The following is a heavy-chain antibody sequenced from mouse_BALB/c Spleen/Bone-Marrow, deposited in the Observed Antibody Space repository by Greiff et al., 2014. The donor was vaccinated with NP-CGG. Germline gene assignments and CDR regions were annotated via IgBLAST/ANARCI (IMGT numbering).Heavy chain of an antibody. V-gene: IGHV7-3*02. CDR3: ARDSYGFDY. CDR2: IRNKGNGYTT. Sequence: EVKLEQSGGGLVQPGGSLRLSCATSGFTFTDYYMSWVRQPPGKALEWLGFIRNKGNGYTTEYSASVKGQFTISRDNSQSTLYLQMNTLRAEDSATYYCARDSYGFDYWGQGTTLTVSS. D-gene: IGHD1-1*01. CDR1: GFTFTDYY. J-gene: IGHJ2*01.